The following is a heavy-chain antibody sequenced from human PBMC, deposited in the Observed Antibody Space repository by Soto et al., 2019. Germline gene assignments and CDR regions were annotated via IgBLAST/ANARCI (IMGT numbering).Heavy chain of an antibody. J-gene: IGHJ4*02. CDR2: IFYTGST. Sequence: PSETLSLTCTVSGGSISGHYLIWIRQSPGKGLEWIGYIFYTGSTNYNPSLKSRVTLSADTSKNQFSLRLSSVTAADTAVYYCARVGSSGWSPDYWGQGTLVTVYS. CDR1: GGSISGHY. D-gene: IGHD6-19*01. V-gene: IGHV4-59*11. CDR3: ARVGSSGWSPDY.